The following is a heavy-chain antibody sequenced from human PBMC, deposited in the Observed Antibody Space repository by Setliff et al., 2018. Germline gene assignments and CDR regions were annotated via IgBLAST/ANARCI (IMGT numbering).Heavy chain of an antibody. CDR2: ISYDGSNK. Sequence: GGSLRLSCAASGFTFSSYAMHWVRQAPGKGLEWVAVISYDGSNKYYADSVKGRFTISRDNSKNPLYLQMNSLRAEDTAVYYCARELLVVAANPPGYGMDVWGQGTTVTVSS. CDR3: ARELLVVAANPPGYGMDV. V-gene: IGHV3-30-3*01. J-gene: IGHJ6*02. D-gene: IGHD2-15*01. CDR1: GFTFSSYA.